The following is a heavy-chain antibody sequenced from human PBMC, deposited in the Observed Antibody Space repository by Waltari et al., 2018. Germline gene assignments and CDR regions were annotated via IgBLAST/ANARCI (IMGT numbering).Heavy chain of an antibody. V-gene: IGHV4-59*01. CDR1: GGSISTYY. J-gene: IGHJ4*02. D-gene: IGHD3-3*01. CDR3: ARWADFWSGYNFDY. CDR2: IYYNGST. Sequence: QVQLQESGPGLVKPSETLSLTCTVSGGSISTYYWNWIRQPPGKGLGWIGYIYYNGSTNYNPSLESRVTISVDTSKNQFSLKLNSVTAADTAVYYCARWADFWSGYNFDYWGQGTLVTVSS.